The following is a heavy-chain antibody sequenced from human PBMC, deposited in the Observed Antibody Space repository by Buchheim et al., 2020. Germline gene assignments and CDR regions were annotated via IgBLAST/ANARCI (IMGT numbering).Heavy chain of an antibody. Sequence: EVQLVESGGGLVQPGGSLRLSCAASGFTFSSYWMSWVRQAPGKGLEWVANIKQDGSEKYYVDSVQGRFTISRDNAKTSQSLQMNSLRAEDTAVYYCARDLSGCPFDYWGQGTL. CDR1: GFTFSSYW. D-gene: IGHD6-19*01. CDR2: IKQDGSEK. J-gene: IGHJ4*02. CDR3: ARDLSGCPFDY. V-gene: IGHV3-7*01.